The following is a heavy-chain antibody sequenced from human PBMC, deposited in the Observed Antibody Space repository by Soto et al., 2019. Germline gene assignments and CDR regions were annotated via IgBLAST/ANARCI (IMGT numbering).Heavy chain of an antibody. CDR3: ARGPSGDKVDY. Sequence: QVQLQESGPGLVEPSQTLSLTCIVSGGSISSGDYNWNWIRQLPGTGLEWIGHIYGGGNTYSNPSLKGRVTISLDTSKNQFSLNLNSVTAADTAVYFCARGPSGDKVDYWGQGTLVTVSS. V-gene: IGHV4-30-4*01. CDR2: IYGGGNT. CDR1: GGSISSGDYN. D-gene: IGHD1-26*01. J-gene: IGHJ4*02.